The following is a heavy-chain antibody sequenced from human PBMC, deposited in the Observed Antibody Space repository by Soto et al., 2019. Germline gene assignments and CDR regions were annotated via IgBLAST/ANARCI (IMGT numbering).Heavy chain of an antibody. CDR2: ISSSSSYI. V-gene: IGHV3-21*01. Sequence: GGSLRLSCAASGFTFSSYSMNWVRQSPGKGLEWVSSISSSSSYIYYADSVKGRFTISRDNAKNSLYLQMNSLRAEDTAVYYCATGYYYYYGMDVWGQGTTVTVSS. J-gene: IGHJ6*02. CDR1: GFTFSSYS. CDR3: ATGYYYYYGMDV.